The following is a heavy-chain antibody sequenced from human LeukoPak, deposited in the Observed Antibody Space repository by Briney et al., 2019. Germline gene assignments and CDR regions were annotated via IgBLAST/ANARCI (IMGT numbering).Heavy chain of an antibody. V-gene: IGHV3-23*01. CDR3: ARGRPSEKWELRH. Sequence: HSGGSLRLSCVASGFTLSSYAVSWVRQAPGKGLQWVSSLGISGDYAWYAGSVKGRFTISRDSSKNTLYLQMNRLGAEDTAVYYCARGRPSEKWELRHWGQGTLVTVSS. CDR2: LGISGDYA. CDR1: GFTLSSYA. D-gene: IGHD1-26*01. J-gene: IGHJ4*02.